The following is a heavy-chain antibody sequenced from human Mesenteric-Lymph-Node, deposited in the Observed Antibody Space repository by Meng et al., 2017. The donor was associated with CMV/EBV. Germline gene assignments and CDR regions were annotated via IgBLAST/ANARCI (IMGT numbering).Heavy chain of an antibody. CDR2: IYYGGSP. J-gene: IGHJ5*02. V-gene: IGHV4-61*01. CDR3: ARVLVYCSSTNCFNWFDP. D-gene: IGHD2-2*01. CDR1: SSDTYY. Sequence: SSDTYYWSWIRQPPGKGLECIGYIYYGGSPNYNPSLKSRVTISVDTSKNQFSLKLSSVTAADTAVYYCARVLVYCSSTNCFNWFDPWGQGTLVTVSS.